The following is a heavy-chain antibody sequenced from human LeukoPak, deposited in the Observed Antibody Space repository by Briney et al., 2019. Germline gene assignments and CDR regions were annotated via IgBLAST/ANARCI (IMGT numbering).Heavy chain of an antibody. Sequence: GGSLRLSCVASGFTFSRFEMNWVRQAPGKGLEWVSYISGSGSSIYYADSVKGRFTISRDNAKNSLYLQMNSLRAEDTAVYYCARDISSFWSGYNYWGQGTLVTVSS. CDR3: ARDISSFWSGYNY. CDR2: ISGSGSSI. D-gene: IGHD3-3*01. V-gene: IGHV3-48*03. CDR1: GFTFSRFE. J-gene: IGHJ4*02.